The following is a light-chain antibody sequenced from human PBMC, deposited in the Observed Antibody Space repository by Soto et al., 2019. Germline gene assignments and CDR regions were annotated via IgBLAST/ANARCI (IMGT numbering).Light chain of an antibody. CDR3: QHRSNWPSWT. Sequence: IVLTQSPGTLSWSPGNRATLSCRASQSVSSSYLAWYQQKPGQAPRLLIFDASKRATGIPARFSGSGSGTDFTLTISSLEPEDFAVYYCQHRSNWPSWTFGEGTKVDIK. CDR2: DAS. J-gene: IGKJ1*01. V-gene: IGKV3D-20*02. CDR1: QSVSSSY.